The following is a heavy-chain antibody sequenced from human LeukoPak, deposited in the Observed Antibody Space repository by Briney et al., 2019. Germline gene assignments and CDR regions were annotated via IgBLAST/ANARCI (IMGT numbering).Heavy chain of an antibody. CDR2: ISSSSSTI. D-gene: IGHD2-8*01. Sequence: GGSLRLSCAASGFTFSSYSMNWVRQAPGKGLEWVSYISSSSSTIYYADSVKGRFTISRDNAKNSLYLQMNSLRAEDTAVYYCASGRVGMVYASTHFDYWGQGTLVTVSS. J-gene: IGHJ4*02. CDR3: ASGRVGMVYASTHFDY. V-gene: IGHV3-48*01. CDR1: GFTFSSYS.